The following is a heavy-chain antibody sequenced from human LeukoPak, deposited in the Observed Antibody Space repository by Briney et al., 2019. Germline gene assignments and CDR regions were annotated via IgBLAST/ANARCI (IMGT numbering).Heavy chain of an antibody. CDR3: ARQQTYYDILTGYAYYYYGMDV. Sequence: SETLSPTCTVSGGSISSSSYYWGWTRQPPGTGLEWIGSIYYSGSTYYNPSLKSRVTISVDTSKNQFSLKLSSVTAADTAVYYCARQQTYYDILTGYAYYYYGMDVWGQGTTVTVSS. CDR2: IYYSGST. V-gene: IGHV4-39*01. J-gene: IGHJ6*02. CDR1: GGSISSSSYY. D-gene: IGHD3-9*01.